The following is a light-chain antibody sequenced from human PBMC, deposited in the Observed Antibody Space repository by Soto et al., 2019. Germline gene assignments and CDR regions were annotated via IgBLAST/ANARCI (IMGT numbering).Light chain of an antibody. CDR3: QQYNNWPPWT. V-gene: IGKV3-15*01. CDR1: QSVSSN. J-gene: IGKJ1*01. Sequence: EIVLTQSPGTLSLSPGERATLSCRASQSVSSNLAWYQQKPGQAPRLLIYGASTRATGIPARFSGSGSGTEFTLTISSLQSEDFAVYYCQQYNNWPPWTFGQGTKVAI. CDR2: GAS.